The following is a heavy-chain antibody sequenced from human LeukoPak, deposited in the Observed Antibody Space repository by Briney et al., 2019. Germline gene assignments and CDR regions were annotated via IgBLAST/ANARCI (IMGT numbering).Heavy chain of an antibody. CDR1: GYTFTVYY. V-gene: IGHV1-2*02. Sequence: ASVKVSCKASGYTFTVYYMHWVRQAPGQGLEWMGWINPNSGGTNYAQKFQGRVTMTRDTSISTAYMELSRLRSDDTAVYYCARDCSGGSCYEIDYWGQGTLVTVSS. J-gene: IGHJ4*02. CDR2: INPNSGGT. CDR3: ARDCSGGSCYEIDY. D-gene: IGHD2-15*01.